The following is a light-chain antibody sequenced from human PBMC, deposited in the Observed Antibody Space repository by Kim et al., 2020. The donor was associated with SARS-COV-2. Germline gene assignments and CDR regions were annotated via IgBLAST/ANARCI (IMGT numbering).Light chain of an antibody. V-gene: IGLV4-69*02. CDR3: QTWGAGIRV. CDR2: LNSDGSQ. Sequence: ASVKLTCTPSSGHNTYASAWHEQQQEKGPRYLMNLNSDGSQSKGDGIPDRFSGSSSGAERYLTISSLQSEDEADYYCQTWGAGIRVFGGGTQLTVL. CDR1: SGHNTYA. J-gene: IGLJ3*02.